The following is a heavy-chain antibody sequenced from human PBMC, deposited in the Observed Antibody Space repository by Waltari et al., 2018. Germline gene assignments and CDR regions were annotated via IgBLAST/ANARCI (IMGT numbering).Heavy chain of an antibody. J-gene: IGHJ1*01. CDR1: GFTFSSYW. V-gene: IGHV3-74*01. CDR3: TRGGVVGGFADFQH. CDR2: ISNDGSST. Sequence: EVQLVESGGGLVQPGGSLRLPCAASGFTFSSYWMHWVRQAPGKGLVWVSRISNDGSSTTYADSVKGRFTISRDNARNTLYLQMNSLRDEDTAVYYCTRGGVVGGFADFQHWGQGTLVTVSS. D-gene: IGHD1-26*01.